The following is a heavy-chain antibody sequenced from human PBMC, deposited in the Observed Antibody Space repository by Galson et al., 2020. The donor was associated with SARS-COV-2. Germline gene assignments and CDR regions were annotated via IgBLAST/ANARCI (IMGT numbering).Heavy chain of an antibody. V-gene: IGHV4-4*07. CDR3: ARFSGEGFDY. D-gene: IGHD4-17*01. Sequence: ETSETLSLTCTVSGGSISSYYWSWIRQPAGQGLEWIGRIYTSGITNYNPSLKSRVTLSVDTSKNQFSLKLSSVTAADTAVYYCARFSGEGFDYWGQRTLVAVAS. CDR1: GGSISSYY. J-gene: IGHJ4*02. CDR2: IYTSGIT.